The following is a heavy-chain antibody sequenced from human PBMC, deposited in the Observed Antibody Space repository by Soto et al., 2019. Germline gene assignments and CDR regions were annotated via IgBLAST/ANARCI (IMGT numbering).Heavy chain of an antibody. J-gene: IGHJ6*01. CDR2: INPNSGGT. V-gene: IGHV1-2*04. CDR1: GYTFTVYY. CDR3: ARDGGFLEWSLCYYGLDD. D-gene: IGHD3-3*01. Sequence: RASVKVSYKASGYTFTVYYMHWVRQAPGQGLEWMGWINPNSGGTNYAQKFQGWVTMTRDTSISTAYMELSRLRSDDTAVYYCARDGGFLEWSLCYYGLDDWREGTTVTVSS.